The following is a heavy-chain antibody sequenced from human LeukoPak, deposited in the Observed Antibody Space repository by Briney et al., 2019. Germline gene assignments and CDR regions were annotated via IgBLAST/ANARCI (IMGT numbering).Heavy chain of an antibody. V-gene: IGHV4-59*01. CDR3: ARGSSSWLYYFDY. J-gene: IGHJ4*02. D-gene: IGHD6-13*01. CDR2: FYYSGST. CDR1: GGSISSYY. Sequence: SETLSLTCTVSGGSISSYYWNWIRQPPGKGLEWIGYFYYSGSTYYNPSLKSRVTISGDTSKNQFSLKLSSVTAADTAMYYCARGSSSWLYYFDYSGQGTLVTVAS.